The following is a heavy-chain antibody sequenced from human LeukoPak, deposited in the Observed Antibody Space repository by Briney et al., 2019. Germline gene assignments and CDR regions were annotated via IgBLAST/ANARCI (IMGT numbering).Heavy chain of an antibody. CDR1: GGSISSYY. Sequence: SETLSLTCTVSGGSISSYYWSWIRQPPGKGLEWIGYIYYSGSTNYNPSLKSRVTISVDTSKNQFSLKLSSVTAADTAVYYCASDSGSHPYYGMDVWGQGTTVTVSS. CDR3: ASDSGSHPYYGMDV. CDR2: IYYSGST. J-gene: IGHJ6*02. D-gene: IGHD1-26*01. V-gene: IGHV4-59*01.